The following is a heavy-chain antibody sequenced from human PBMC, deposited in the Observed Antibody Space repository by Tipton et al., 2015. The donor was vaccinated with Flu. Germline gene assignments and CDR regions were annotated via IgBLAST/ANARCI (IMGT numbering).Heavy chain of an antibody. J-gene: IGHJ3*01. CDR1: GYSSTNYW. CDR3: AREDSYDSSGQSPNDPFDL. D-gene: IGHD3-22*01. Sequence: QLVQSGAEVKKPGASLKISCQASGYSSTNYWIAWVRQMPGKGLEWMGIIYLDDSDARYSPSFQGQVTISADKSISTAYLQWTSLKASDTGMYYCAREDSYDSSGQSPNDPFDLWGQGTMVTVSS. CDR2: IYLDDSDA. V-gene: IGHV5-51*03.